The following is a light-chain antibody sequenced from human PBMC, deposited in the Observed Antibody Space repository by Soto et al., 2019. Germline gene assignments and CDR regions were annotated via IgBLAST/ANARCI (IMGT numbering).Light chain of an antibody. CDR2: EVS. V-gene: IGKV2D-29*02. CDR3: MQSTQLPPT. CDR1: QSLLHITGETF. J-gene: IGKJ5*01. Sequence: DVVMTQSPLSLPVTLGQPASISCKSIQSLLHITGETFLFWYLQKPGQSPQLLIYEVSTRVSGVPDRFSGSGSGTDFTLEISRVETDDVGIYYCMQSTQLPPTFGQGTRLEI.